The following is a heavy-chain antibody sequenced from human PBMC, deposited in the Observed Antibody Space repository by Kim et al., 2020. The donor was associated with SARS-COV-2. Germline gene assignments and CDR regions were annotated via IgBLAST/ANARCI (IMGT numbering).Heavy chain of an antibody. Sequence: GGSLRLSCAASGFTFSSYGMHWVRQAPGKGLEWVAVISYDGSNKYYADSVKGRFTISRDNSKNTLYLQMNSLRAEDTAVYYCAKTVRSVLRYFDWLAAIDAFDIWGQGTMVTVSS. D-gene: IGHD3-9*01. CDR1: GFTFSSYG. CDR2: ISYDGSNK. V-gene: IGHV3-30*18. CDR3: AKTVRSVLRYFDWLAAIDAFDI. J-gene: IGHJ3*02.